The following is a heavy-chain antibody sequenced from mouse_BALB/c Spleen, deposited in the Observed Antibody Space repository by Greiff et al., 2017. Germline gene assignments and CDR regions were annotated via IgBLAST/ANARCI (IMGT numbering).Heavy chain of an antibody. Sequence: QVQLKQSGAELARPGASVKLSCKASGYTFTSYWMQWVKQRPGQGLEWIGAIYPGDGDTRYTQKFKGKATLTADKSSSTAYMQLSSLASEDSAVYYCASMGYAMDYWGQGTSVTVSS. CDR1: GYTFTSYW. CDR3: ASMGYAMDY. V-gene: IGHV1-87*01. J-gene: IGHJ4*01. CDR2: IYPGDGDT.